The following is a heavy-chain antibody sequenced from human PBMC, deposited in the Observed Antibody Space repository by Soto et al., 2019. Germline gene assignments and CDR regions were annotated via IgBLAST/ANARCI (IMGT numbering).Heavy chain of an antibody. V-gene: IGHV4-38-2*01. D-gene: IGHD6-13*01. CDR1: GYSISSGYY. Sequence: SETLSLTCAVSGYSISSGYYWGWLRQPPGKGLEWIGSIYHGGSTYYNPSLNSRVTLSIDMTNNHVSLILNSVTAADTAVYYCARVAAAGLYSWFDPWGQGTLVTVSS. CDR3: ARVAAAGLYSWFDP. CDR2: IYHGGST. J-gene: IGHJ5*02.